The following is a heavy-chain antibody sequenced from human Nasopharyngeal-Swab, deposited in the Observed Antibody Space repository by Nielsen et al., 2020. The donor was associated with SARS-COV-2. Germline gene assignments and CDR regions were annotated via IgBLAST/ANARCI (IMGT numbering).Heavy chain of an antibody. D-gene: IGHD3-3*01. Sequence: SETLSLTCTVSGGSISSGGYYWSWIRQHPGKGLEWIGYIYYSGSTYYNPSLKSRVTISVDTSMNQFSLKLSSVTAADTAVYYCARVGPRHYDFWSGYSFDYWGQGTLVTVSS. V-gene: IGHV4-31*03. J-gene: IGHJ4*02. CDR1: GGSISSGGYY. CDR3: ARVGPRHYDFWSGYSFDY. CDR2: IYYSGST.